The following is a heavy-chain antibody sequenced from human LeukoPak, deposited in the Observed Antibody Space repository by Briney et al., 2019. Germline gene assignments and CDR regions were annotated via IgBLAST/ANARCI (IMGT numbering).Heavy chain of an antibody. CDR1: GYTFTSYY. CDR2: INPSGGST. V-gene: IGHV1-46*01. CDR3: ASGRTDIVIVPATLRNYYFDY. D-gene: IGHD2-2*01. Sequence: ASVKVSCKASGYTFTSYYMHWVRQAPGQGLEWMGIINPSGGSTSYAQKFQGRVTMIRDTSTSTVYMELSSLRSEDTAVYYCASGRTDIVIVPATLRNYYFDYWGQGTLVTVSS. J-gene: IGHJ4*02.